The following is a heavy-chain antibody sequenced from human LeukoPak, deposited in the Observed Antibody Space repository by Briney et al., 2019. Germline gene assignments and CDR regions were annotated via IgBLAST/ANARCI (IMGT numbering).Heavy chain of an antibody. CDR1: GYTFSSHG. CDR3: ARDGAGTGYFDY. Sequence: ASVKVSCKASGYTFSSHGISWVRQAPGQGLEWMGWITVYDTITDYAQKLQGRVTMTTDTSTSTAYMELRSLRSDDTAVYYCARDGAGTGYFDYWGQGTLVTVSS. D-gene: IGHD6-19*01. V-gene: IGHV1-18*01. CDR2: ITVYDTIT. J-gene: IGHJ4*02.